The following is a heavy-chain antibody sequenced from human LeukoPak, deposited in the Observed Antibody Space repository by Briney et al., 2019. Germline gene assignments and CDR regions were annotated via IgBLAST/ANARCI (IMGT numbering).Heavy chain of an antibody. CDR2: INPNSGAT. CDR3: ARDTFQPGLIDS. V-gene: IGHV1-2*02. CDR1: GYTFTCYY. Sequence: ASVKVSCKASGYTFTCYYMHWVRQAPGQGLEWMGWINPNSGATDYAQTFQGRVTMTRDTSITTAYMELSSLRVEDTAVYYCARDTFQPGLIDSWGQGTLVTVSS. D-gene: IGHD2-2*01. J-gene: IGHJ4*02.